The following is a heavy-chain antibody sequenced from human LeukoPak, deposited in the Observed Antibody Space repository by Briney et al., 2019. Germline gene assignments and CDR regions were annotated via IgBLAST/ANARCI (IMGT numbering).Heavy chain of an antibody. CDR3: ARDYKCAFDN. J-gene: IGHJ4*02. V-gene: IGHV3-48*01. D-gene: IGHD1-1*01. CDR1: GFTFSDYS. CDR2: IGIDSGNT. Sequence: GGSLRLSCAASGFTFSDYSMNWVRQAPGKGLEWISYIGIDSGNTNYADSVKGRFTISGDKAKNSLYLQMNSLRVEDTAVYYCARDYKCAFDNWGQGTLVTVSS.